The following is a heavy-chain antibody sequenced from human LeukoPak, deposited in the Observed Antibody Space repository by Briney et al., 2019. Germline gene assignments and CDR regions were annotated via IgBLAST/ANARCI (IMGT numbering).Heavy chain of an antibody. V-gene: IGHV3-74*01. CDR3: ARDAVDTANAV. D-gene: IGHD5-18*01. CDR1: GFTFDDYA. J-gene: IGHJ6*02. Sequence: GGSLRLSCAASGFTFDDYAMHWVRQAPGKGLVWVSHINSDGSITSYADSVKGRFTISRDNAKNTLYLQMNSLRAEDTAVYYCARDAVDTANAVWGQGTTVTVSS. CDR2: INSDGSIT.